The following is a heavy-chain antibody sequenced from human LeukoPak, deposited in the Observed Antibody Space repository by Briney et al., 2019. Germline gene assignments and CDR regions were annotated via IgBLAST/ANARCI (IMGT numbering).Heavy chain of an antibody. CDR2: INHSGST. V-gene: IGHV4-34*01. D-gene: IGHD3-10*01. CDR1: GGSFSGYY. CDR3: ARDLTHSRMVRGMWRRLGWFDP. J-gene: IGHJ5*02. Sequence: KPSETLSLTCAVHGGSFSGYYWSWIRQPPGKGLEWIGEINHSGSTTYNPSLKSRVTISVDTSKNQFSLKLSSVTAADTAVYYCARDLTHSRMVRGMWRRLGWFDPWGQGTLVTVSS.